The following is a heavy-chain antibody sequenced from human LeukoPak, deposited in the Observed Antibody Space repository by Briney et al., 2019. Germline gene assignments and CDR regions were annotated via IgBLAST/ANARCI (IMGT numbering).Heavy chain of an antibody. CDR3: AASQGVRGVIIQDY. CDR2: IYYSGST. J-gene: IGHJ4*02. V-gene: IGHV4-39*01. Sequence: SETLFLTCTVSGGSISSSSYYWGWIRQPPGKGLEWIGSIYYSGSTYYNPSLKSRVTISVDTSKNQFSLKLSSVTAADTAVYYCAASQGVRGVIIQDYWGQGTLVTVSS. CDR1: GGSISSSSYY. D-gene: IGHD3-10*01.